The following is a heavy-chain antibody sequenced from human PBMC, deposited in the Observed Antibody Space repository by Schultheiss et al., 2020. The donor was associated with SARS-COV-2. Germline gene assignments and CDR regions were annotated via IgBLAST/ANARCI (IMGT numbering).Heavy chain of an antibody. CDR3: ARLYCSSTSCLANWFDP. CDR2: IYYSGSS. D-gene: IGHD2-2*01. V-gene: IGHV4-39*07. Sequence: SETLSLTCTVSGGSISSSSYYWGWIRQPPGKGLEWIGSIYYSGSSYYNPSLKSRVTISVDTSKNQFSLKLSSVTAADTAVYYCARLYCSSTSCLANWFDPWGQGTLVTVSS. J-gene: IGHJ5*02. CDR1: GGSISSSSYY.